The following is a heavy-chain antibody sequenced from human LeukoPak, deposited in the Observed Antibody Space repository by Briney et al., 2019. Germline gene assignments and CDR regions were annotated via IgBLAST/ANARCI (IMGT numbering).Heavy chain of an antibody. CDR2: IYHSGST. CDR1: GYSISSGYY. V-gene: IGHV4-38-2*02. CDR3: ARGRPQNY. J-gene: IGHJ4*02. Sequence: PSETLSLTCTVSGYSISSGYYWGWIRQPPGKGLEWIGSIYHSGSTYYNPSLKSRVTISVDTSKNQFSLKLSSVTAADTAVYYCARGRPQNYWGQGTLVTVSS.